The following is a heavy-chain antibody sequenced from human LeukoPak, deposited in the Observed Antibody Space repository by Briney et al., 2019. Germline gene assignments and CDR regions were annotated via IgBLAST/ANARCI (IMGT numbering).Heavy chain of an antibody. V-gene: IGHV1-69*13. Sequence: ASVTVSCKASGGTFSSYAISWVRQAPGQGLEWMGGIIPIFGTANYAQKFQGRVTITADESTSTGYMELSSLRSEDTAVYYCARDRPCQLPPYYYYGMDVWGKGTTVTVSS. CDR3: ARDRPCQLPPYYYYGMDV. D-gene: IGHD2-2*01. CDR1: GGTFSSYA. J-gene: IGHJ6*04. CDR2: IIPIFGTA.